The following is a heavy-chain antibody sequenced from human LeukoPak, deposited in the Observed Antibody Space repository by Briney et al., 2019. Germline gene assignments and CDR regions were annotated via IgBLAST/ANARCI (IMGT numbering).Heavy chain of an antibody. Sequence: PSETLSLTCTVSGGSISSYYWSWIRQPAGMGLEWIGRIYTSGSTNYNPSLKSRVTMSVDTSKNQFSLKLSSVTAADTAVYYCVAGYSSSFNWFDPWGQGTLVTVSS. CDR2: IYTSGST. V-gene: IGHV4-4*07. D-gene: IGHD6-6*01. J-gene: IGHJ5*02. CDR3: VAGYSSSFNWFDP. CDR1: GGSISSYY.